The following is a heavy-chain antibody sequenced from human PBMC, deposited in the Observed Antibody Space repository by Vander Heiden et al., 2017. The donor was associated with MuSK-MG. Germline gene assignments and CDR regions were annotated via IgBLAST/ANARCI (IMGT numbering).Heavy chain of an antibody. Sequence: QVQLVQSGAEVKKPGASVKVSCKASGYTFTSYGIGWVRQAPGQGLEWMGWISAYNGNTNYAQKLQGRVTMTTDTSTSTAYMELRSLRSDDTAVYYCARLVWFGELLAYEDYWGQGTLVTVSS. CDR1: GYTFTSYG. D-gene: IGHD3-10*01. V-gene: IGHV1-18*01. J-gene: IGHJ4*02. CDR3: ARLVWFGELLAYEDY. CDR2: ISAYNGNT.